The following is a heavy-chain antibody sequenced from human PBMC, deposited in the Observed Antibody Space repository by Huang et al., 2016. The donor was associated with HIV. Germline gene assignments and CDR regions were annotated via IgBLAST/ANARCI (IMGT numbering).Heavy chain of an antibody. D-gene: IGHD3-22*01. CDR2: IHYSGST. CDR1: GGSISSSTYY. V-gene: IGHV4-39*01. CDR3: ARATDYYDSSGYPYWYFDL. Sequence: QLQLQESGPGLVKPSETLSLTCNVSGGSISSSTYYWGWIRQPPGKGLEWIGSIHYSGSTDYKSALKSRGTISVDTAKNQFSLKVSSVTAADTAVYYCARATDYYDSSGYPYWYFDLWGRGTLVTVSS. J-gene: IGHJ2*01.